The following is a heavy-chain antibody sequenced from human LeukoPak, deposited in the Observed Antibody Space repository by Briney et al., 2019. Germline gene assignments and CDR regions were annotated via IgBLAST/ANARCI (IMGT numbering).Heavy chain of an antibody. Sequence: SETLSLTCTVSGGSISSGDYYWSWIRQPPGKGLEWIAYMYYSGSTYYNPSLKSRVTMSADTSKNQLSLKLSSVTAADTAVYYCARPYYYDSRIDPWGQGILATVSS. D-gene: IGHD3-22*01. CDR1: GGSISSGDYY. V-gene: IGHV4-30-4*01. J-gene: IGHJ5*02. CDR2: MYYSGST. CDR3: ARPYYYDSRIDP.